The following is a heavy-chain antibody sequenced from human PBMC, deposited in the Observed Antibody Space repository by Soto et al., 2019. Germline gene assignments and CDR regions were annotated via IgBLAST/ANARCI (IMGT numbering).Heavy chain of an antibody. V-gene: IGHV3-23*01. Sequence: GGSLRLSCAASGFTFNNYAMHLVRQAPGKGLEWVATISATGGSTYYADSVKGRFTISRDNSMNTLYLQMNGLRVEDTAVYYCAKDRLRGNFAYWGQGTQVTGSS. CDR1: GFTFNNYA. CDR2: ISATGGST. D-gene: IGHD3-9*01. J-gene: IGHJ4*02. CDR3: AKDRLRGNFAY.